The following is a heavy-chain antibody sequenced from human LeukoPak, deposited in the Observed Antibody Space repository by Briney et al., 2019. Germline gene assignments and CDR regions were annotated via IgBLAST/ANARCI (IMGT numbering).Heavy chain of an antibody. CDR2: IYYSGST. J-gene: IGHJ4*02. CDR1: GGSISSYY. D-gene: IGHD2-2*02. V-gene: IGHV4-59*01. CDR3: ARAVVPAAINY. Sequence: SETLSLTCTVSGGSISSYYWSWIRQPPGKGLEWFGYIYYSGSTNYNPSLKSRVTISVDTSKNQFSLKLSSVTAADTAVYYCARAVVPAAINYWGQGTLVTVSS.